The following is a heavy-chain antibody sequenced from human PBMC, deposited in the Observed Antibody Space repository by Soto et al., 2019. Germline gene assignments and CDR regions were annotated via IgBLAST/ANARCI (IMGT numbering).Heavy chain of an antibody. V-gene: IGHV1-69*06. CDR2: IIPIFGTA. CDR1: GGTFSSYS. J-gene: IGHJ6*02. Sequence: SVKVSCKASGGTFSSYSISWVRQAPGQGLEWMGGIIPIFGTANYAQKFQGRVTITADKSASTAYMELSSLRSEDTAVYYCARIVGGITIFGVVTHSPYYYGMDVWGQGTTVTVSS. CDR3: ARIVGGITIFGVVTHSPYYYGMDV. D-gene: IGHD3-3*01.